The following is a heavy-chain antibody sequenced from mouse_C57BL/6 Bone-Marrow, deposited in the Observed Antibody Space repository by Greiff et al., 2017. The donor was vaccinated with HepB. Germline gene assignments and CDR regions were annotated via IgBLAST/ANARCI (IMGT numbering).Heavy chain of an antibody. Sequence: QVQLKQSGAELMKPGASVKLSCKATGYTFTGYWIEWVKQRPGHGLEWIGEILPGSGSTNYNEKFKGKATFTADTSSNTAYMQLSSLTTEDSAIYYCAIGVYYGNYDYAMDYWGQGTSVTVSS. CDR1: GYTFTGYW. D-gene: IGHD2-1*01. J-gene: IGHJ4*01. CDR2: ILPGSGST. V-gene: IGHV1-9*01. CDR3: AIGVYYGNYDYAMDY.